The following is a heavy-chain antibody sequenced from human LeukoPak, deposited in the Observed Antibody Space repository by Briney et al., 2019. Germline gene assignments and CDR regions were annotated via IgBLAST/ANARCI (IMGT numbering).Heavy chain of an antibody. CDR2: IIPIFGIA. V-gene: IGHV1-69*04. CDR3: ARIGLCSGGSCYVDY. D-gene: IGHD2-15*01. Sequence: SVKVSCKASGGTVSSNAISWVRQAPGQGLEWMGRIIPIFGIANYAQKFQGRVTITADKSTSTAYMELSSLRSEDTAVYYCARIGLCSGGSCYVDYWGQGTLVTVSS. CDR1: GGTVSSNA. J-gene: IGHJ4*02.